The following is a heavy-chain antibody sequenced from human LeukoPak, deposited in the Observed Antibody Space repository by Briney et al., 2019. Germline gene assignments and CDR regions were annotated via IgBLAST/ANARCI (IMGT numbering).Heavy chain of an antibody. J-gene: IGHJ4*02. CDR1: GFTLSTYS. CDR3: ARYHYGSLYFDY. Sequence: GGSLRLSCAGAGFTLSTYSMSWVRQAPGKGLEWVSFISTTSSTTYYADSLKGRFTISRDNAKNSLYLQMNSLRAKDTAVYYCARYHYGSLYFDYWGQGTLVTVSS. CDR2: ISTTSSTT. D-gene: IGHD4-17*01. V-gene: IGHV3-48*04.